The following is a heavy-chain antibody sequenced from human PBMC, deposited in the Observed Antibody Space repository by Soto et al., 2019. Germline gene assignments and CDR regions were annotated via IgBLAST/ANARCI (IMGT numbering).Heavy chain of an antibody. D-gene: IGHD3-10*01. J-gene: IGHJ5*02. CDR3: ARVVSEYYYGSGSYYKEGWFDP. V-gene: IGHV4-34*01. Sequence: QVQLQQWGAGLLKPSETLSLTCAVYGGSFSGYYWSWIRQPPGKGLEWIGEINHSGSTNYNPSLKSRVTISVDTSKNQFSLKLSSVTAADTAVYYCARVVSEYYYGSGSYYKEGWFDPWGQGTLVTVSS. CDR2: INHSGST. CDR1: GGSFSGYY.